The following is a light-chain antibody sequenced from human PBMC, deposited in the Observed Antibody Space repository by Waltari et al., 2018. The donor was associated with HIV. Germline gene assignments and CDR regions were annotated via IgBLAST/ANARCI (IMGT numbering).Light chain of an antibody. V-gene: IGLV2-23*02. CDR3: CSYVSNVI. CDR2: EVS. Sequence: QSALTQPASVSGSPGQSITISCTRTSSDVATYKLVSCYQQHPAKAPKLMIYEVSKRPSGVSDRFSGSKSGDTASLTISGLQAEDEADYYCCSYVSNVIFGGGTKLTVL. J-gene: IGLJ2*01. CDR1: SSDVATYKL.